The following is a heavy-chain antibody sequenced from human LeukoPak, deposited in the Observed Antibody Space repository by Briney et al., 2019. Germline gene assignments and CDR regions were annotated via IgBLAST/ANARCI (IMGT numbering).Heavy chain of an antibody. V-gene: IGHV4-59*01. CDR1: GGSISSYY. D-gene: IGHD3-9*01. J-gene: IGHJ4*02. CDR2: IYYSGST. Sequence: SETLSLTCTVSGGSISSYYWSWIRQPPGKGLVWIGYIYYSGSTNYNPSLKSRVTISVDTSKNQFSLKLSSVTAADTAVYYCARAIDDILTGYYIDYWGQGTLVTVSS. CDR3: ARAIDDILTGYYIDY.